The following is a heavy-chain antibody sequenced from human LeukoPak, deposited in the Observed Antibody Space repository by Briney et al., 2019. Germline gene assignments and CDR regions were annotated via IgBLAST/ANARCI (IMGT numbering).Heavy chain of an antibody. CDR3: AKRSSGSWCFDS. V-gene: IGHV3-23*01. D-gene: IGHD6-13*01. J-gene: IGHJ4*02. Sequence: GGSLRLSCAASGFTFSTSAMIWVRQAPGKGLDWVSSISGSDASTYYEDSVKGHLTISRNNSKNTLFQQMNSLRADDTALYYCAKRSSGSWCFDSWGQGTLVTVSS. CDR1: GFTFSTSA. CDR2: ISGSDAST.